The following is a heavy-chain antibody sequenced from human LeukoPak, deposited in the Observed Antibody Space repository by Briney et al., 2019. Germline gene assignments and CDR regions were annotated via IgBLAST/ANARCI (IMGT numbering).Heavy chain of an antibody. J-gene: IGHJ5*02. D-gene: IGHD6-13*01. Sequence: GGSLRLSCAASGFTFSGYAMGSVRHAPGKGLEWGSAISVSGGNTYYADSVKGRFTISRDNSKNTLYLQMNSLRAEDTAVYYCAKAAGYSFAPSWGQGTLVTVSS. V-gene: IGHV3-23*01. CDR3: AKAAGYSFAPS. CDR1: GFTFSGYA. CDR2: ISVSGGNT.